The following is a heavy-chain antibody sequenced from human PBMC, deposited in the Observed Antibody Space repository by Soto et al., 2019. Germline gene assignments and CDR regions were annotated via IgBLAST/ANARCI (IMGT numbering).Heavy chain of an antibody. CDR2: INHSGST. Sequence: SETLSLTCAVYGGSFSGYYWSWIRQPPGKGLEWIGEINHSGSTNYNPSLKSRVTISVDTSKNQFSLKLSSVTAADTAVYYCARGMYYDFWSGYYTGNYLDYWGQGTLVTVSS. D-gene: IGHD3-3*01. CDR1: GGSFSGYY. J-gene: IGHJ4*02. CDR3: ARGMYYDFWSGYYTGNYLDY. V-gene: IGHV4-34*01.